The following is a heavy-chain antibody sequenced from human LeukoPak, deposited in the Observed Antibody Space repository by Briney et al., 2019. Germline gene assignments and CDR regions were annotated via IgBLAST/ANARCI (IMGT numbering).Heavy chain of an antibody. CDR3: ARWGMAAASDAFDI. Sequence: PGGSLRLSCVASGFTFNSYGMHWVRQAPGKGLEWVALIWYDGSKKYYADSGKGRFTISRDNSKNTLYLQMSSLRAEDTAVYYCARWGMAAASDAFDIWGQGTMVTVSS. CDR2: IWYDGSKK. J-gene: IGHJ3*02. V-gene: IGHV3-33*01. CDR1: GFTFNSYG. D-gene: IGHD6-13*01.